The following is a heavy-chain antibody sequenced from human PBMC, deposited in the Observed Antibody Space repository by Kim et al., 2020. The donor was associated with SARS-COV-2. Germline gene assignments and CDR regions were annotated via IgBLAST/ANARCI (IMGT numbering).Heavy chain of an antibody. D-gene: IGHD2-2*01. CDR3: ASSPAAFKVDY. V-gene: IGHV4-4*02. Sequence: NYNPSLKSRVTISVDKSKNQCSLKLSSVTAADTAVYYCASSPAAFKVDYWGQGTLVIVSS. J-gene: IGHJ4*02.